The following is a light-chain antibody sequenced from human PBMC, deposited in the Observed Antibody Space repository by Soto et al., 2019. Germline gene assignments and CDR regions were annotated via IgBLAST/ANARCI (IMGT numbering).Light chain of an antibody. CDR1: QSVSGY. Sequence: EIVLTQSPATLSLSPGERATLSCRASQSVSGYLAWYQQKLGQAPRLLLYDASNRSTGIPARFSGSGSGTDFTLTISSLAPEDFAVYYWQLRSNWLLTFGGGNKVEVK. V-gene: IGKV3-11*01. CDR2: DAS. J-gene: IGKJ4*01. CDR3: QLRSNWLLT.